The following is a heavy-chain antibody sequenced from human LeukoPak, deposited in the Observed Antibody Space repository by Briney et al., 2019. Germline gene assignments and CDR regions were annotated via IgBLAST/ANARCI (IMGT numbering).Heavy chain of an antibody. CDR1: GGTFSSYA. J-gene: IGHJ4*02. Sequence: SVKVSCKASGGTFSSYAISWVRQAPGQGLEWMGGIIPIFGTANYAQKFQGRVTITADESTSTAYMELSSLRSEDTAVYYCARDLAVAGSNYNDYWGQGTLVTVSS. CDR3: ARDLAVAGSNYNDY. D-gene: IGHD6-19*01. CDR2: IIPIFGTA. V-gene: IGHV1-69*01.